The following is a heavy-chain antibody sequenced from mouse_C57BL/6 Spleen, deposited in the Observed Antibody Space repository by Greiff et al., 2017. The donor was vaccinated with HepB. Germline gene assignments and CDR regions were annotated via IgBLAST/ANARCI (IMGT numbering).Heavy chain of an antibody. J-gene: IGHJ3*01. CDR1: GYTFTSYW. Sequence: VQLQQSGAELVKPGASVKVSCKASGYTFTSYWMHWVKQRPGQGLEWIGRIHPSDSDTNYNQKFKGKATLTVDKSSSTAYMQLSSLTSEDSAVSYGAMAYGSSYEAWFAYWGQGTLVTVSA. CDR3: AMAYGSSYEAWFAY. CDR2: IHPSDSDT. V-gene: IGHV1-74*01. D-gene: IGHD1-1*01.